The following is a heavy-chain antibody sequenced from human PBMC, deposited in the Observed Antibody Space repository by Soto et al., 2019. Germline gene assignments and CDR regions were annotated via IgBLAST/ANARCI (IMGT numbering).Heavy chain of an antibody. J-gene: IGHJ4*02. V-gene: IGHV2-5*02. Sequence: QLTLKESGPTLVKPTQTLTLTCTFYGFSLTTNDVGAGWIRQSPGKPLEWLAIIYWDDDKRFNPALKSRLTITKDTPKNQVVLTMINMDPVDTGTYFCAHSLYSIASFDYWGQGTLVTVSS. CDR2: IYWDDDK. CDR1: GFSLTTNDVG. D-gene: IGHD6-6*01. CDR3: AHSLYSIASFDY.